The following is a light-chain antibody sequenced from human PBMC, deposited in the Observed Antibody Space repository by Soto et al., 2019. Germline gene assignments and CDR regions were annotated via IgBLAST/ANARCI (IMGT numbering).Light chain of an antibody. Sequence: DIHMTQSPSSLSASVLYRVTITFLASQSIRTYLNWYQQKPGKAPKLLIHTASSLQSGVPSRFSGSGSGTDFSLTISSLQPEDFATYYCQQTYTTLSFGGGTKVDIK. CDR1: QSIRTY. V-gene: IGKV1-39*01. CDR2: TAS. CDR3: QQTYTTLS. J-gene: IGKJ4*01.